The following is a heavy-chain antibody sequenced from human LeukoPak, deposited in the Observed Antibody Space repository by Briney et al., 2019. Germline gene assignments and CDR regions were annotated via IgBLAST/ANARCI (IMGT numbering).Heavy chain of an antibody. V-gene: IGHV3-15*01. CDR2: IKRKSDGGTT. J-gene: IGHJ3*02. D-gene: IGHD3-3*01. Sequence: KSGESLKISCAVSGFTFSNAWMSWVRQAPGKGLEWVGRIKRKSDGGTTDYAAPVKGRFTISRDDSKNMLYLQMNSLKTEDTAIYYCTQECFPEAFVIWGQGTMVTVSS. CDR1: GFTFSNAW. CDR3: TQECFPEAFVI.